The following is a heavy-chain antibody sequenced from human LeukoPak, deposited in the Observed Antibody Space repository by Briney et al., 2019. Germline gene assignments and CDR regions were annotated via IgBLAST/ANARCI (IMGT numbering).Heavy chain of an antibody. CDR2: ISINSSYI. V-gene: IGHV3-21*01. CDR3: AREGVWGDYGDYPHASPGYYYYGMDV. J-gene: IGHJ6*04. Sequence: GGSLRLSCAASGFTFSSYSMNWVRHPPGKWLEWVSSISINSSYIYYADPVKGRFPTSRDNAKNSLYLQMNSLRAEDTAVYYCAREGVWGDYGDYPHASPGYYYYGMDVWGKGATVSVSS. D-gene: IGHD4-17*01. CDR1: GFTFSSYS.